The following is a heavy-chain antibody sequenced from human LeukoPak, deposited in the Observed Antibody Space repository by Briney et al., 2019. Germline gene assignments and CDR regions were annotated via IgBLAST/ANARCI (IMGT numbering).Heavy chain of an antibody. CDR3: ARAYSYGPHVDY. Sequence: PSQTLSLTCTVSGGSISSGGYYWRWLRQHPGKGLEWIGYIYYSGSTYYNPSLKSRVTISVDTSKNQFSLKLSSVTAADTAVYYCARAYSYGPHVDYWGQGTLVTVSS. D-gene: IGHD5-18*01. CDR2: IYYSGST. J-gene: IGHJ4*02. V-gene: IGHV4-31*03. CDR1: GGSISSGGYY.